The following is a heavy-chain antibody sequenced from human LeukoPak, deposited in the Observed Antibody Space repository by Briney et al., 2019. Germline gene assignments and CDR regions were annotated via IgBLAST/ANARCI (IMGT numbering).Heavy chain of an antibody. D-gene: IGHD3-22*01. CDR3: ARAHYYDSSGYFGYYYYYMDV. J-gene: IGHJ6*03. CDR1: GGTFSSYA. V-gene: IGHV1-69*05. CDR2: IIPIFGTA. Sequence: ASVKVSCKASGGTFSSYAISWVRQAPGQGLEWMGGIIPIFGTANYAQKFQGRVTITTDESTSTAYMELSSLRSEDTAVYYCARAHYYDSSGYFGYYYYYMDVWGKGTTVTVSS.